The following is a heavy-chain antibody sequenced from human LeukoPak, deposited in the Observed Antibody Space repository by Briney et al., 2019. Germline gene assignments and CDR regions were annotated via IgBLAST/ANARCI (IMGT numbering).Heavy chain of an antibody. D-gene: IGHD3-10*01. Sequence: SETLSLTCTVSGGSISSYYWSWIRKPAGKGLEWIGRIYTSGSTNYNPSLNSRVTMSVDTSKNQFSLKLSSVTAADTAVYYCARDREIRRAIGWFDPWGQGTLVTVSS. V-gene: IGHV4-4*07. CDR2: IYTSGST. J-gene: IGHJ5*02. CDR3: ARDREIRRAIGWFDP. CDR1: GGSISSYY.